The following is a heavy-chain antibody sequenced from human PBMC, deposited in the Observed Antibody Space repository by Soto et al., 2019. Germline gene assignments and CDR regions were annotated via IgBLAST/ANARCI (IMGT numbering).Heavy chain of an antibody. CDR3: ARGRALRMNSALIAAAGPRMMYYFDY. J-gene: IGHJ4*02. CDR1: GGSISSGGYY. D-gene: IGHD6-13*01. Sequence: PWETLSLTCTVSGGSISSGGYYWSWIRQHPGKGLEWIGYINHSGSTNYNPSLKSRVTISVDTSKNQFSLKLSSVTAADTAVYYCARGRALRMNSALIAAAGPRMMYYFDYWGQGTLVTVSS. V-gene: IGHV4-31*03. CDR2: INHSGST.